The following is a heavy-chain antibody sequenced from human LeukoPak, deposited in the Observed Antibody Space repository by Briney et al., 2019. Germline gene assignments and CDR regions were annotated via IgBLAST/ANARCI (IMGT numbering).Heavy chain of an antibody. D-gene: IGHD6-19*01. CDR1: GFTFISYD. V-gene: IGHV3-53*01. CDR3: ARLRAGYFDY. CDR2: IYSGGST. J-gene: IGHJ4*02. Sequence: GGSLRLSCVASGFTFISYDMSWVRQAPGKGLEWVSVIYSGGSTYYADSVKGRFTISRDNSKNTLYLQMNSLRAEDTAVYYCARLRAGYFDYWGQGTLVTVSS.